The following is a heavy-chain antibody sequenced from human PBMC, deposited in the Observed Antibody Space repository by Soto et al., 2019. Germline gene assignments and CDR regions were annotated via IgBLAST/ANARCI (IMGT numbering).Heavy chain of an antibody. CDR1: GGSISSGGYY. CDR3: ARVHLEVPAAIWGDWFDP. V-gene: IGHV4-31*03. Sequence: QVQLQESGPGLVKPSQTLSLTCTVSGGSISSGGYYWSWIRQHPGKGLEWIGYSYYSGSTYYHPSLKSRVTISVVTAKNQFSLKLSSVTAADTAVYYWARVHLEVPAAIWGDWFDPWGQGTLVTVSS. CDR2: SYYSGST. D-gene: IGHD2-2*01. J-gene: IGHJ5*02.